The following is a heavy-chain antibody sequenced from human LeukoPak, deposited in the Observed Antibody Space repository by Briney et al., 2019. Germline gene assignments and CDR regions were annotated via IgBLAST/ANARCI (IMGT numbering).Heavy chain of an antibody. CDR1: GFTFSNYA. J-gene: IGHJ4*02. D-gene: IGHD2-2*01. CDR2: ISRSSSKI. V-gene: IGHV3-48*04. CDR3: ARDSAPAPAPTDY. Sequence: GESLRLSCAASGFTFSNYAMSWFRQAPGKGQEWVSYISRSSSKINYADSVKGRFTVSRDNAKNSLYLQMNSLRAEDTAVYYCARDSAPAPAPTDYWGQGTLVTVSS.